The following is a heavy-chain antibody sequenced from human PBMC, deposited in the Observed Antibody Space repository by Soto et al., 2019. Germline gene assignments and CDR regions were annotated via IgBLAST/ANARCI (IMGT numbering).Heavy chain of an antibody. CDR1: GGSISSSSYY. CDR2: IYYSGST. J-gene: IGHJ5*02. V-gene: IGHV4-39*01. D-gene: IGHD2-15*01. Sequence: SETLSLTCTVSGGSISSSSYYWGWIRQPPGKGLKWIGSIYYSGSTYYNPSLKSRVTISVDTSKNQFSLKLSSVTAADTAVYYRVRHEGCSGGSCYPEWYNWFDPWGQGTLVTVSS. CDR3: VRHEGCSGGSCYPEWYNWFDP.